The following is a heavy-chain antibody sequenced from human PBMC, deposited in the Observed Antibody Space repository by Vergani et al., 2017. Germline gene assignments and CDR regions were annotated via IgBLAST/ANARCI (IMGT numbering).Heavy chain of an antibody. J-gene: IGHJ6*03. Sequence: QVQLVESGGGVVQPGRSLRLSCAASGFTFSSYAMHWVRQAPGKGLEWVAVISYDGSNKYYADSVTGRFTISRDNSKNTLYLQMNSLGAEDTAVYYCASSRSLPPYYYMDVWGKGTTVTVSS. V-gene: IGHV3-30*04. CDR2: ISYDGSNK. CDR1: GFTFSSYA. CDR3: ASSRSLPPYYYMDV.